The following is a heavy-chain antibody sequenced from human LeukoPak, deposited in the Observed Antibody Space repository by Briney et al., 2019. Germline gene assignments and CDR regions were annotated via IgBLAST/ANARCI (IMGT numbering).Heavy chain of an antibody. D-gene: IGHD3-10*01. V-gene: IGHV4-30-4*01. CDR3: ARSEGWFGEFRYYSMNV. Sequence: PSQTLSLTCTVSGGSISSGDYYWSWIRQLSGKGLEWIGYIHDNGSPNYNPSLNSRVDISIDASKNQFSLKLTSVTAADTAVYYCARSEGWFGEFRYYSMNVWGQGTTVTVSS. J-gene: IGHJ6*02. CDR1: GGSISSGDYY. CDR2: IHDNGSP.